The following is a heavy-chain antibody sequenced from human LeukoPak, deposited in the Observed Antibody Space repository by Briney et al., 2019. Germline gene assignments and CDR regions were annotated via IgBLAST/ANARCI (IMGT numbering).Heavy chain of an antibody. J-gene: IGHJ4*02. D-gene: IGHD4-23*01. CDR3: ARGLRWVDY. CDR1: GFLLCSNW. CDR2: IKQDGSEK. Sequence: PGGSLRLSCAAWGFLLCSNWMTWVRRAPGKGRQGVANIKQDGSEKYCVDSVEGRFTISRDNAKNSLYLQMNRLRAEHTAVYYCARGLRWVDYWRQGPLVSVSS. V-gene: IGHV3-7*04.